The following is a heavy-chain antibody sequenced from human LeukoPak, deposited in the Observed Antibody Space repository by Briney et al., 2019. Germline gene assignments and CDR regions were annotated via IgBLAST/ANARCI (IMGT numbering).Heavy chain of an antibody. CDR1: VFTFGSYT. CDR3: AKARYSNYDYFDY. Sequence: GGSLGLSCAASVFTFGSYTMTWVRQAPGKGLEWVSAISGSGGDTYYADSVKGRFTISRDNSKNTLFLQMNSLRAEDTAIYYCAKARYSNYDYFDYWGQGTLVTVSS. V-gene: IGHV3-23*01. D-gene: IGHD4-11*01. J-gene: IGHJ4*02. CDR2: ISGSGGDT.